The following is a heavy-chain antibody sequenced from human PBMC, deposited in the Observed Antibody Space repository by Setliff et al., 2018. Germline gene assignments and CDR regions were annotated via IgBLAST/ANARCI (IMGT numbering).Heavy chain of an antibody. D-gene: IGHD6-6*01. CDR1: GYTFTSFG. CDR3: LRDRPYSNSPEYSFDV. Sequence: ASVKVSCKASGYTFTSFGVSWVRQAPGQGLEWMGWISGFTGFTQYSQKFKGRIAVTIDKSTSTAYMDLTSLRSDDTAVYYCLRDRPYSNSPEYSFDVWGQGTTVTVSS. J-gene: IGHJ3*01. CDR2: ISGFTGFT. V-gene: IGHV1-18*01.